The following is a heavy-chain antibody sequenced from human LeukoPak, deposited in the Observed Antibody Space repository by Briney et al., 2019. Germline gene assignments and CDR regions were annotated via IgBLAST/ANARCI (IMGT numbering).Heavy chain of an antibody. J-gene: IGHJ4*02. CDR2: INQDGSEK. V-gene: IGHV3-7*01. CDR1: EFTHSRYW. Sequence: GGSLRLSCAASEFTHSRYWMRWVRQAPAKGLEWVANINQDGSEKCYVNSGKGRFTISRDNAKNSLYLQMNSLRAEDTAVYYCATSDYGGQGTLVTVSS. CDR3: ATSDY.